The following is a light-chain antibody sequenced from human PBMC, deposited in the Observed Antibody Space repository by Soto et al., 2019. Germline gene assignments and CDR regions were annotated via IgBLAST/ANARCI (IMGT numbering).Light chain of an antibody. CDR3: QQYGSSRT. V-gene: IGKV3-20*01. CDR1: QSVDGY. J-gene: IGKJ1*01. Sequence: EIVLTQSPATLSLSPGERATLSCRASQSVDGYVAWFQQKPGQAPSLLIYGASSRATGIPDRFSGSGSGTDFTLTISRLEPEDFAVYYCQQYGSSRTFGQGTKVDIK. CDR2: GAS.